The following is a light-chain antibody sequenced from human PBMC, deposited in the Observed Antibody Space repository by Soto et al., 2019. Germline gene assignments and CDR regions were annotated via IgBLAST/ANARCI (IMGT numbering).Light chain of an antibody. CDR3: SSYTSSNTVV. CDR2: DVN. J-gene: IGLJ3*02. Sequence: QSALTQPPSVSGSPGQSITISCTGTSSDIGAYNYVGWYQQHPGQAPKLMTYDVNNRPSGVPDRFSASTSGNTASLTIAWLQAEDEDDYCCSSYTSSNTVVFGGGTKLTVL. V-gene: IGLV2-14*03. CDR1: SSDIGAYNY.